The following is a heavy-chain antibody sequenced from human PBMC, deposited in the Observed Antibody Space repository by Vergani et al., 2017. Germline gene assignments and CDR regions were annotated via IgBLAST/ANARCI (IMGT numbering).Heavy chain of an antibody. Sequence: EVQLVESGGGLVKPGGSLRLSCAASGFTFSNAWMSWVRQAPGKGLEWVGRIKSKTDGGTTDYAAPVKGRFTISRDDSKNTLYLQMNSLKTEDTAVYYCTTDLCLVGATGFDYWGQGTLVTVSS. D-gene: IGHD1-26*01. J-gene: IGHJ4*02. V-gene: IGHV3-15*01. CDR2: IKSKTDGGTT. CDR1: GFTFSNAW. CDR3: TTDLCLVGATGFDY.